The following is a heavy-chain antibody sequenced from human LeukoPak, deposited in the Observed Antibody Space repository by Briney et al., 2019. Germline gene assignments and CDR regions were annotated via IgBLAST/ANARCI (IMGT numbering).Heavy chain of an antibody. J-gene: IGHJ3*01. Sequence: GRSLRLSCAASGFTFSSYAMHWVRQAPGMGLEWMAVMSSDGGTQFHAESVKGRFTISRDNSKDTLYLQLTSVRPNDTSVYFCARGSRVGTKGALDFWGPGTMVAVSS. V-gene: IGHV3-30*01. CDR3: ARGSRVGTKGALDF. D-gene: IGHD3-10*01. CDR2: MSSDGGTQ. CDR1: GFTFSSYA.